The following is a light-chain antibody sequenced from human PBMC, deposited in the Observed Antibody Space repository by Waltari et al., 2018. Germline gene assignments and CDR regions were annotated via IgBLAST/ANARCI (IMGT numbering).Light chain of an antibody. J-gene: IGKJ5*01. CDR2: AAS. CDR1: EGLSNS. Sequence: DIQMTQSPSSLSASVGDRVTITCRASEGLSNSLAWYQQKPGKAPELLVYAASRLKSGVPSRFSCSRSGTDYTLTIDSLQPEDFATYYCQQYYRSPPITFGQGTRLDIK. V-gene: IGKV1-NL1*01. CDR3: QQYYRSPPIT.